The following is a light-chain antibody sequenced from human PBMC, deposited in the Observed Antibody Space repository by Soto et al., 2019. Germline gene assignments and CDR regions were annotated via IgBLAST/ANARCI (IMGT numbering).Light chain of an antibody. Sequence: DIQMTQSPSSLSASIADRVTITCRASQSIATSLNWYQQKPGKAPRLLIYSASTLESGVPSRFSGGGSGTDFTLTISSLQPEDFATYFCQQSYTTPQFTFGQGTRREIK. CDR3: QQSYTTPQFT. V-gene: IGKV1-39*01. J-gene: IGKJ5*01. CDR1: QSIATS. CDR2: SAS.